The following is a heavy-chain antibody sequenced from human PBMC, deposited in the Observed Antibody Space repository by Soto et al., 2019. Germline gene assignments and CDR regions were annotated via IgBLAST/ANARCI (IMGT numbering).Heavy chain of an antibody. CDR2: IYHSGST. CDR3: ARVPDV. V-gene: IGHV4-30-2*01. J-gene: IGHJ6*02. CDR1: GGSIRRGGYP. Sequence: QLQLQESGSGLVKPSQTLSLTRAVSGGSIRRGGYPGGGMRQPPGKGLEWIGYIYHSGSTYYNPSLKSRVTISVDRSKNQFSLKLSSVTAADTAVYYCARVPDVWGQGTTVTVSS.